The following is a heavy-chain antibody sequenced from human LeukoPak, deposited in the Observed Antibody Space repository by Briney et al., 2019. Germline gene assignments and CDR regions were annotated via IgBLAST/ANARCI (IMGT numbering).Heavy chain of an antibody. Sequence: SETLSLTCAVYGGSFSGYYWSWIRQPPGKGLEWIGEINHSGGINYNPSLKSRVTISVDTSKNQFSLKLSSVTAADTAVYYCASRYCTNGVCSSYFDYWGQGTLVTVSS. CDR1: GGSFSGYY. D-gene: IGHD2-8*01. V-gene: IGHV4-34*01. CDR2: INHSGGI. CDR3: ASRYCTNGVCSSYFDY. J-gene: IGHJ4*02.